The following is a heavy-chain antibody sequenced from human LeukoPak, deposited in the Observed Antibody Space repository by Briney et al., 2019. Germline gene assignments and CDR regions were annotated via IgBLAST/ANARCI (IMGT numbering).Heavy chain of an antibody. CDR2: ISSSGSAI. CDR3: ARDQEPDAFDI. D-gene: IGHD1-26*01. CDR1: GFTVSSYE. Sequence: GGSLRLSCAASGFTVSSYEMNWVRQAPGKGLEWISYISSSGSAIYYADSVKGRFTISRDNAKNSLYLQMNSLRAEDTAVYYCARDQEPDAFDIWGQGTMVTVSS. J-gene: IGHJ3*02. V-gene: IGHV3-48*03.